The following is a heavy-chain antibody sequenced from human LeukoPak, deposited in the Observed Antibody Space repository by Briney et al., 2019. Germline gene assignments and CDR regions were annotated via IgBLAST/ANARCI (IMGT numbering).Heavy chain of an antibody. J-gene: IGHJ4*02. CDR2: IYPRDGST. CDR3: ARDQEGFDY. V-gene: IGHV1-46*01. CDR1: GYTFTSNY. Sequence: ASVKVSCKASGYTFTSNYIHWLRQAPGPGLERMGMIYPRDGSTSYAQKFQGRVTVTRDTSTSTVHMELSGLRSEDTAVYYCARDQEGFDYWGQGTLVTVSS.